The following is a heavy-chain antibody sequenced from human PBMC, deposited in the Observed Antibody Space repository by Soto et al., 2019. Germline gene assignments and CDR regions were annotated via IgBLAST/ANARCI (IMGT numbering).Heavy chain of an antibody. CDR1: GYTCSNFW. V-gene: IGHV5-51*01. CDR2: IYPGDHET. Sequence: GESLKISCQCSGYTCSNFWVGWVRQLPGQGLEWMGIIYPGDHETRYSPSFHGKVTISAEKSINTAYLQWNSLEASDSAFYFCARSPRSSLYFDHWGQGALVTVSS. J-gene: IGHJ4*02. CDR3: ARSPRSSLYFDH. D-gene: IGHD6-13*01.